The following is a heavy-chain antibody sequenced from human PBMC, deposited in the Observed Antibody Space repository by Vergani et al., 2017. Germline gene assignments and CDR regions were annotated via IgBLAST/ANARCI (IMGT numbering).Heavy chain of an antibody. J-gene: IGHJ5*02. CDR1: GYTFTSYG. CDR3: ARIHMWDIVVVVAAPLFDP. D-gene: IGHD2-15*01. Sequence: QVQLVQSGAEVKKPGASVKVSCKASGYTFTSYGISWVRQAPGQGLEWMGWISAYNGNTNYAQKLQGRVTMTTDTSTSTAYMELRSLRSDDTAVYYCARIHMWDIVVVVAAPLFDPWGQGTLVTVSS. CDR2: ISAYNGNT. V-gene: IGHV1-18*01.